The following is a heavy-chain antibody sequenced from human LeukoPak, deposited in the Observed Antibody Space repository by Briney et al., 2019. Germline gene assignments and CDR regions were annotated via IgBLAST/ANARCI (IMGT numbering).Heavy chain of an antibody. D-gene: IGHD3-10*01. CDR2: INHRGST. CDR1: GGSFSGYY. J-gene: IGHJ5*02. V-gene: IGHV4-34*01. CDR3: ARGDITMVRGVRDNWFDP. Sequence: KASETLSLTCAVYGGSFSGYYWSWIRQPPGKGLEWIGEINHRGSTNYNPSLKSRVTISVDTSKNQFSLNLSSVTAADTAVYYCARGDITMVRGVRDNWFDPWGQGTLVTVSS.